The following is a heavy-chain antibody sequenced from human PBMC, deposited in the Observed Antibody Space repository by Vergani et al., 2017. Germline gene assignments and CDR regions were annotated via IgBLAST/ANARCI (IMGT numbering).Heavy chain of an antibody. J-gene: IGHJ4*02. V-gene: IGHV3-23*01. CDR3: AKVGYSYGKALVHSGYY. D-gene: IGHD5-18*01. Sequence: EVQLLESGGGLVQPGGSLRLSCAASGFTFSSYAMSWVRQAPGKGLGWVSAISGSGGSAYYADSVKGRFTRPSDNSKNTLYLQRNSLRAEDTAVYYCAKVGYSYGKALVHSGYYWGQGSLVTVSS. CDR2: ISGSGGSA. CDR1: GFTFSSYA.